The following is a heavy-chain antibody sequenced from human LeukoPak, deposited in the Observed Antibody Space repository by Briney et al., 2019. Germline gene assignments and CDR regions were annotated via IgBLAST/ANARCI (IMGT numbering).Heavy chain of an antibody. CDR2: INPNSGGT. CDR1: GYTFTGYY. D-gene: IGHD6-13*01. CDR3: ARDKRGIGAAGMSGWFDP. J-gene: IGHJ5*02. Sequence: ASVKVSCKASGYTFTGYYMHWVRQAPGQGHEWMGWINPNSGGTNYAQKFQGRVTMTRNTSISTAYMELSRLRSDVTAVYYCARDKRGIGAAGMSGWFDPWGQGTLVTVSS. V-gene: IGHV1-2*02.